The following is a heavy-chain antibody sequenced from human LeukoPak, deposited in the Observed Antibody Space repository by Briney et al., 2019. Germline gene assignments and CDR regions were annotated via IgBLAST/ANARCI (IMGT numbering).Heavy chain of an antibody. D-gene: IGHD4-23*01. Sequence: SETLSLTCNVSGDSISSYYWSWIRQPAGKGLEWIGRIYTNGSTNYNPYLKSRVNMSVDTSKNQFSLKLSSVTAADTAVYYCASLDYGGNSRWGQGTLVTVSS. V-gene: IGHV4-4*07. CDR3: ASLDYGGNSR. J-gene: IGHJ4*02. CDR2: IYTNGST. CDR1: GDSISSYY.